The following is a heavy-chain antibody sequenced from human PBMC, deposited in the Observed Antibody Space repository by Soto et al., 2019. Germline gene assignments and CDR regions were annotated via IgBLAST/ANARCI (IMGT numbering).Heavy chain of an antibody. CDR2: MFYFGST. CDR3: ARHHFYCTGGSCYLQAYHYYGLDV. J-gene: IGHJ6*02. Sequence: SETLSLTCTVFGGSFSSSSHYWGWIRQPPGKGLEWLGTMFYFGSTYYNTSLESRVTISVDPSKNQFSLKLSSVTAADTAVYYCARHHFYCTGGSCYLQAYHYYGLDVWGQGTTVTVSS. CDR1: GGSFSSSSHY. V-gene: IGHV4-39*01. D-gene: IGHD2-15*01.